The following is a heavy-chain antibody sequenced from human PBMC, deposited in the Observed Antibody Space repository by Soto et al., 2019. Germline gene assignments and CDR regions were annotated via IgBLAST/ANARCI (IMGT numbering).Heavy chain of an antibody. V-gene: IGHV4-61*01. D-gene: IGHD3-22*01. CDR2: IYSSGST. CDR1: GGSVSSGSYY. J-gene: IGHJ6*02. Sequence: QVQLQESGPGLVKPSETLSLTCTVSGGSVSSGSYYWSWIRQPPGKGLEWIGYIYSSGSTNYNPSLKSQVTISVDTSKNQYSLKLSSVTAADTAVYYCAVGVVVTPYYYYGMDVWGQGTTVTVSS. CDR3: AVGVVVTPYYYYGMDV.